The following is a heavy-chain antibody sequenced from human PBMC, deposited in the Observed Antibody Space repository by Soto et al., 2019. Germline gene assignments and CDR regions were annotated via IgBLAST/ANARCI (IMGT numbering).Heavy chain of an antibody. Sequence: QVQLVESGGGLVKPGGSLRLSCAASGFTFSDYYMSWIRQAPGKWLEWVSYISSSSSYTNYADSVKGRFTISRDNAKKSLYLHMDNERAEDTAVYYSARDALAIFGPVGYYGMHVWGQGTTVTVSS. CDR2: ISSSSSYT. CDR1: GFTFSDYY. V-gene: IGHV3-11*06. CDR3: ARDALAIFGPVGYYGMHV. D-gene: IGHD3-3*01. J-gene: IGHJ6*02.